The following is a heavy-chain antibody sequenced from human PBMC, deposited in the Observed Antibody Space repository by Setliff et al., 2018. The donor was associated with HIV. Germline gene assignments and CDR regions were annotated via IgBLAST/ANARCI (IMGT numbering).Heavy chain of an antibody. V-gene: IGHV3-7*03. CDR1: GFTFSDYS. D-gene: IGHD2-21*01. CDR3: AKLLGNGGNSDPFDI. CDR2: IKEDGSEK. Sequence: GGSLRLSCAASGFTFSDYSMSWVRQAPGKGLEWVANIKEDGSEKYFVDSVKGRFTISRDNSKESLYLQMNSLTTEDTALYYCAKLLGNGGNSDPFDIWGQGTTVTV. J-gene: IGHJ3*02.